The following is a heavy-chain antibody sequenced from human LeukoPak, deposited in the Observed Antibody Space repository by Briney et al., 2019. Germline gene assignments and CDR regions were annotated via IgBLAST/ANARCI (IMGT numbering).Heavy chain of an antibody. V-gene: IGHV4-59*01. J-gene: IGHJ3*02. Sequence: SETLSLTCTVSGGSISSYYWSWTRQPPGKGLEWIGYIYYSGSTNYNPSLKSRVTISVDTSKNQFSLKLSSVTAADTAVYYCAGSGYLDAFDIWGQGTMVTVSS. CDR2: IYYSGST. CDR1: GGSISSYY. D-gene: IGHD3-3*01. CDR3: AGSGYLDAFDI.